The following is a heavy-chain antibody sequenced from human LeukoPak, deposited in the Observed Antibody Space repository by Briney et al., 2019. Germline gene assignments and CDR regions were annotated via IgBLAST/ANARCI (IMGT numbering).Heavy chain of an antibody. V-gene: IGHV2-5*01. CDR1: GFSLSTSGVG. J-gene: IGHJ4*02. Sequence: ESGPTLVNPSQTLTLTCTFSGFSLSTSGVGVGWIRQPPGKALGWLALIYWNDDKRYSPSLKSRLTITKDTSKNQVVLTMTNMDPVDTATYYCAHRGAEYGTFDYWGQGTLVAVSS. D-gene: IGHD1-14*01. CDR3: AHRGAEYGTFDY. CDR2: IYWNDDK.